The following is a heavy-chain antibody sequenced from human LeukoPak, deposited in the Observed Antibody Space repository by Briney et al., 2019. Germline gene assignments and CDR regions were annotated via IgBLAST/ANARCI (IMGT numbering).Heavy chain of an antibody. CDR3: ARHTYSGSYYAWFDP. J-gene: IGHJ5*02. D-gene: IGHD1-26*01. V-gene: IGHV4-59*08. CDR2: IYYSGST. Sequence: ASETLSLTCTVSGGSISSYYWSWIRQPPGKGREWIGYIYYSGSTNYNPSLKSRVTISVDTSKNQFSLKLSSVTAADTAVYHCARHTYSGSYYAWFDPWGQGTLVTVSS. CDR1: GGSISSYY.